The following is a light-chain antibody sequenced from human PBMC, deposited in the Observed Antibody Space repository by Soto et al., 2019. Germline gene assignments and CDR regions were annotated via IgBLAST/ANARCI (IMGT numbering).Light chain of an antibody. J-gene: IGKJ1*01. CDR1: QSVSSSC. V-gene: IGKV3-20*01. CDR2: GAS. CDR3: QQYGSSPRT. Sequence: EIVLTQSPGTLSLSPGERATLSCRASQSVSSSCLAWYQQKPGQAPRLLIYGASSRATGIPDRFSGSGSGTDFTLTISSLEPEDFAVYYCQQYGSSPRTFGQGTKVEIK.